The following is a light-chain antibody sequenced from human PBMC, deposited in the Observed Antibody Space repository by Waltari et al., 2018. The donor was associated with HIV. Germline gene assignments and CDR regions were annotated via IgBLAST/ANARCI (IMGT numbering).Light chain of an antibody. CDR1: SSDVGGYNY. CDR3: SSYTSSNTVI. CDR2: NVS. J-gene: IGLJ2*01. Sequence: QSALTQSASVSGSPGQSITISCTGTSSDVGGYNYVSWYQQHPGKAPKLVIYNVSNRPSGVSNRFAGSKSGNTASLTISGLQAEDEAEEYCSSYTSSNTVIFGGGTRVTVL. V-gene: IGLV2-14*01.